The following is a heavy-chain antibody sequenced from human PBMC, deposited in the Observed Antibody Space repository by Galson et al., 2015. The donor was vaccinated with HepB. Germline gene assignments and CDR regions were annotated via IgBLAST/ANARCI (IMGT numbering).Heavy chain of an antibody. Sequence: SLRLSCADSGFTFTSDAVSWVRQAPGKGLEWVSSISGVGRRTYYAGSVKGRFTISRDNSKNTLFLQMNSLRAEDTAVYFCTRDALVRGLIITYFFDYWGLGTLVTVSS. CDR3: TRDALVRGLIITYFFDY. CDR2: ISGVGRRT. CDR1: GFTFTSDA. J-gene: IGHJ4*02. D-gene: IGHD3-10*01. V-gene: IGHV3-23*01.